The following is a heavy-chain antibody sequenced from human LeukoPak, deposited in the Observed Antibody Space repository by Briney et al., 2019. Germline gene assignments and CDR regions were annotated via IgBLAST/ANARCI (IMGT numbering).Heavy chain of an antibody. D-gene: IGHD1-20*01. CDR1: GFTFSSYW. J-gene: IGHJ5*02. CDR3: ARGITGTPPDWFDP. CDR2: IKQDGSEK. Sequence: GGSLRLSCAASGFTFSSYWMSWVRQAPGKGLEWVANIKQDGSEKYYVDSVKGRFTISRDNAKNSLYLQMNSLRAEDTAVYYCARGITGTPPDWFDPWGQGTLVTVSS. V-gene: IGHV3-7*01.